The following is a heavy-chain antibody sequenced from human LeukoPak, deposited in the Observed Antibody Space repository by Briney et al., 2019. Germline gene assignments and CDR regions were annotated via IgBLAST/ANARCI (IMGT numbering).Heavy chain of an antibody. D-gene: IGHD3-22*01. V-gene: IGHV1-69*04. CDR1: GGTFRSYA. CDR3: ARDRRDSSGYYYVGY. CDR2: IIPILGIA. J-gene: IGHJ4*02. Sequence: SVKVSCKASGGTFRSYAIRWVRQAPGQALVWMGRIIPILGIANSAQKFQGRVTITADKSTSTAYMELSSLRSEDTAVYYCARDRRDSSGYYYVGYWGQGTLVTVSS.